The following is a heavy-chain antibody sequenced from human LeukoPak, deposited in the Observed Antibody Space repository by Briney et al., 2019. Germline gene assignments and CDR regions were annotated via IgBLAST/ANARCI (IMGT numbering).Heavy chain of an antibody. CDR1: GFTFSSYS. Sequence: PGGSLRLSCAASGFTFSSYSMNWVRQAPGKGLEWVSSISSSSSYIYYADSVEGRFTISRDNAKNSLYLQMNSLRAEDTAVYYCARDKRAARLYYYMDVWGKGTTVTVSS. CDR3: ARDKRAARLYYYMDV. D-gene: IGHD6-6*01. V-gene: IGHV3-21*01. CDR2: ISSSSSYI. J-gene: IGHJ6*03.